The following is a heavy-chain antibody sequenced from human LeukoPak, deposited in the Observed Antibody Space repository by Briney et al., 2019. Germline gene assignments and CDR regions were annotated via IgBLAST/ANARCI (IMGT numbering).Heavy chain of an antibody. Sequence: SETLSLTCTVSGGSISSYYWSWIRQPPGKGLEWIGYIYYSGSTNYNPSLKSRVTISVDTSKNQFSLKLSSVTAADTAVYYCAVLSSGWPYYFGYWGQGTLVTVSS. CDR1: GGSISSYY. CDR2: IYYSGST. D-gene: IGHD6-19*01. J-gene: IGHJ4*02. CDR3: AVLSSGWPYYFGY. V-gene: IGHV4-59*01.